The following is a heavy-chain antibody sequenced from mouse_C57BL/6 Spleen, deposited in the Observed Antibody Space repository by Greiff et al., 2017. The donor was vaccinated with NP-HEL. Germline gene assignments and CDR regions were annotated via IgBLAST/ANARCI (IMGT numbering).Heavy chain of an antibody. CDR3: ASIYYGSSYAMDY. D-gene: IGHD1-1*01. V-gene: IGHV5-16*01. J-gene: IGHJ4*01. Sequence: DVKLVESEGGLVQPGSSMKLSCTASGFTFSDYYMAWVRQVPEKGLEWVANINYDGSSTYYLDSLKSRFIISRDNAKNILYLQMSSLKSEDTATDYCASIYYGSSYAMDYWGQGTTVTVSS. CDR2: INYDGSST. CDR1: GFTFSDYY.